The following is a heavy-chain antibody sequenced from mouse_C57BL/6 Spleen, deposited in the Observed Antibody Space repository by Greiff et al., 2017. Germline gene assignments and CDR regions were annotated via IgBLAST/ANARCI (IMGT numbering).Heavy chain of an antibody. CDR3: ARLAVVGAMDY. CDR2: IYPRSGNT. V-gene: IGHV1-81*01. J-gene: IGHJ4*01. CDR1: GYTFTSYG. D-gene: IGHD1-1*01. Sequence: VKLMESGAELARPGASVKLSCKASGYTFTSYGISWVKQRTGQGLEWIGEIYPRSGNTYYNEKFKGKATLTADKSSSTAYMELRSLTSEDSAVYFCARLAVVGAMDYWGQGTSVTVSS.